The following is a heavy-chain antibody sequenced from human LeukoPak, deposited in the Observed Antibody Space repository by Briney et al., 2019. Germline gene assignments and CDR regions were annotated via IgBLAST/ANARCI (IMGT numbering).Heavy chain of an antibody. V-gene: IGHV4-59*11. CDR1: GSMSNHF. J-gene: IGHJ4*02. CDR2: IYDTGAT. Sequence: SETLSLTCTVFGSMSNHFWSWIRQPPGKGLEWIGYIYDTGATDYNPSLKSRVTMSVDTSKNQLSLKLTSVTAADTAVYYCARDVVGAPDDYWGQGILVTVSS. D-gene: IGHD2-15*01. CDR3: ARDVVGAPDDY.